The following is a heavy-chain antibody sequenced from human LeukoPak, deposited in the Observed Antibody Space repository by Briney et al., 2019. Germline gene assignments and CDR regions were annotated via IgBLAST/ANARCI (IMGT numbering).Heavy chain of an antibody. V-gene: IGHV4-34*01. CDR2: INHSGST. D-gene: IGHD6-13*01. CDR3: ARGYSSSWYFYYYGTDV. CDR1: GGSFSGYY. Sequence: SETLSLTCAVYGGSFSGYYWSWIRQPPGKGLEWIGEINHSGSTNYNPSLKSRVTMSVDTSKNQFSLKLSSVTAADTAVYYCARGYSSSWYFYYYGTDVWGQGTTVTVSS. J-gene: IGHJ6*02.